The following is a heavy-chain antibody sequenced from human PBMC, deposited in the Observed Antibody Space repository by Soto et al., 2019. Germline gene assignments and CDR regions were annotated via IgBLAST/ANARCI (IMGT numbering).Heavy chain of an antibody. V-gene: IGHV1-69*06. CDR3: ARGPYRAGWFDP. CDR2: IIPIFGTA. Sequence: QVQLVQSGAEVKKPGSSVTVSCKASGGTFSSYAISWVRQAPGQGLEWMGGIIPIFGTANYAQKFQGRVTINEDKSTSTAYMELSSLRSEDTAVYYCARGPYRAGWFDPWGQGTLVTVSS. CDR1: GGTFSSYA. J-gene: IGHJ5*02. D-gene: IGHD6-19*01.